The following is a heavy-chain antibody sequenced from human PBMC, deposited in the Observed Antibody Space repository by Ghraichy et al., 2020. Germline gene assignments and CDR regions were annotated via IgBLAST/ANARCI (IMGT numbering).Heavy chain of an antibody. CDR2: IYSGGIT. J-gene: IGHJ4*02. CDR1: GFIVSSNY. D-gene: IGHD3-16*02. Sequence: GGSLRLSCAVSGFIVSSNYMTWVRQAPGKRLEWVSIIYSGGITYYADSVKGRFTISRDNSNNTLYLQMNSLRAEDTAVYYCAKISGSYRPFDYWGQGTLVTVSS. CDR3: AKISGSYRPFDY. V-gene: IGHV3-53*01.